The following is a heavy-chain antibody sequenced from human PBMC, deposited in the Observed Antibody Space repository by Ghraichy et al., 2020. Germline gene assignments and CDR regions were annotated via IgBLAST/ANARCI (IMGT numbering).Heavy chain of an antibody. J-gene: IGHJ3*02. Sequence: GESLNISCAASGFTFSGSAMYWVRQASGKGLEWVGRIRSRAYNYATAYVASVKGRFTISRDDSKNTAYLQMNSLKTEDTAVYYCTRHRPFRDSSGYDIWGQGTMVTVSS. CDR2: IRSRAYNYAT. CDR1: GFTFSGSA. V-gene: IGHV3-73*01. CDR3: TRHRPFRDSSGYDI. D-gene: IGHD3-22*01.